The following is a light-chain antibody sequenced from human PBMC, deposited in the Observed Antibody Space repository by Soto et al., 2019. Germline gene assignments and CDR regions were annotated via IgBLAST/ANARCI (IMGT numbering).Light chain of an antibody. CDR3: SSFRSGTTL. V-gene: IGLV2-14*01. Sequence: HPGSVCWSPGHSITISCTGTSSDIGGYNFVSWYHQHPGKAPKLMIYEVSNRPSGVSDRFSGSKSGNTASLTISGLQAEEEAHYYCSSFRSGTTLFGTGTKVTVL. J-gene: IGLJ1*01. CDR2: EVS. CDR1: SSDIGGYNF.